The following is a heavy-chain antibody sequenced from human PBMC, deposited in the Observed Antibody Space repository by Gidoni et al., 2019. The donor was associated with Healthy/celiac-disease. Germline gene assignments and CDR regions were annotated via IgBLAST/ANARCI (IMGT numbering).Heavy chain of an antibody. CDR3: ARGVVVPAAMWGNWFDP. J-gene: IGHJ5*02. Sequence: QVQLVQSGAAVKTPGSSVKVSCKASGGTFSSYAISWVRQAPGQGLEWMGGIIPICGTANYAQKFQGRVTITADESTSTAYMELSSLRSEDTAVYYCARGVVVPAAMWGNWFDPWGQGTLVTVSS. CDR1: GGTFSSYA. D-gene: IGHD2-2*01. CDR2: IIPICGTA. V-gene: IGHV1-69*01.